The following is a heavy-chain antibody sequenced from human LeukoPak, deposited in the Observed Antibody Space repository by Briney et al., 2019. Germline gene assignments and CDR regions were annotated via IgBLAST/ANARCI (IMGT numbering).Heavy chain of an antibody. V-gene: IGHV3-30-3*01. D-gene: IGHD1-20*01. Sequence: GRSLRLSCAASGFTFSSYAMHWVRQAPGKGLEWVAVISYDGSNKYYADSVKGRFTISRDNSKNTLYLQMNSLRAEDTAVYYCASDMTATLYNWNDEYWGQGTLVTVSS. CDR3: ASDMTATLYNWNDEY. CDR1: GFTFSSYA. J-gene: IGHJ4*02. CDR2: ISYDGSNK.